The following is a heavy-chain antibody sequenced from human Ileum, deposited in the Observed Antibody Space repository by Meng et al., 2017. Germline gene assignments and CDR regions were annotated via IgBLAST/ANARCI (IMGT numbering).Heavy chain of an antibody. J-gene: IGHJ1*01. CDR2: IATHNGNT. Sequence: ASVKVSCKPSGYTFRNYGISWVRHVPGQGLEWMGWIATHNGNTNYAQRLQGRVTMTTDITTNTVFMELRSLNSDDTAVYYCAVDSSSNTSYGIDHWGQGTLVTVSS. V-gene: IGHV1-18*01. CDR1: GYTFRNYG. D-gene: IGHD2-2*01. CDR3: AVDSSSNTSYGIDH.